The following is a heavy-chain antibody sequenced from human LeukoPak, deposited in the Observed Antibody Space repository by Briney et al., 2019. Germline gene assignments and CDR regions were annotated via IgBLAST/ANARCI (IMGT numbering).Heavy chain of an antibody. CDR1: GYTFTSYG. Sequence: GASVKVSCKASGYTFTSYGISWVRQAPGQGLEWMGWISAYNGNTNYAQKLQGRVTMTTDTSTSTAYMELRSLRSDDTAVYYCARLNGGDLQWLVLRPDHAFDIWGQGTMVTVSS. CDR2: ISAYNGNT. J-gene: IGHJ3*02. V-gene: IGHV1-18*01. D-gene: IGHD6-19*01. CDR3: ARLNGGDLQWLVLRPDHAFDI.